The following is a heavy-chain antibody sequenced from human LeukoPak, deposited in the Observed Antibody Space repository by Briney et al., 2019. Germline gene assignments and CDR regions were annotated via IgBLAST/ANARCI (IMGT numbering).Heavy chain of an antibody. D-gene: IGHD7-27*01. CDR3: ARVNWGNFDY. CDR1: GGSSSGYY. J-gene: IGHJ4*02. Sequence: PSETLSLTCAVYGGSSSGYYWSWIRQPPGKGLEWIGEINHSGSTNYNPSLKSRVTISVDTSKNQFSLKLSSGTAADTAVYYCARVNWGNFDYWGQGTLVTVSS. CDR2: INHSGST. V-gene: IGHV4-34*01.